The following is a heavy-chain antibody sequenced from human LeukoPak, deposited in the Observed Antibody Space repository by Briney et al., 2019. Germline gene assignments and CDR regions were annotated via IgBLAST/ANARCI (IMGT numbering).Heavy chain of an antibody. J-gene: IGHJ6*02. D-gene: IGHD3-3*01. CDR1: GGSISSGGYS. CDR3: ARRSIFGGPYYYYGMDV. CDR2: IYHSGST. V-gene: IGHV4-30-2*01. Sequence: SETLSLTCAVSGGSISSGGYSWSWIRQPPGKGLEWIGYIYHSGSTYYNPSLKSRVTISVDRSKNQFSLKLSSVTAADTAVYYCARRSIFGGPYYYYGMDVWGRGTTVTVSS.